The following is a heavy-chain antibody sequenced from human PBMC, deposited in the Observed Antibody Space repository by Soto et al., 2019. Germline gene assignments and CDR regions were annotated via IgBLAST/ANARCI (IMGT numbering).Heavy chain of an antibody. J-gene: IGHJ6*03. CDR3: ARHGGYCSSTSCYEYYYYYMDV. Sequence: PGESLKISCKGSGYSFTSYWIGWVRQMPGKGLEWMGIIYPGDSDTRYSPSFQGQVTISADKSISTAYLQWSSLKASDTAMYYCARHGGYCSSTSCYEYYYYYMDVWGKENTVTISS. V-gene: IGHV5-51*01. CDR1: GYSFTSYW. D-gene: IGHD2-2*01. CDR2: IYPGDSDT.